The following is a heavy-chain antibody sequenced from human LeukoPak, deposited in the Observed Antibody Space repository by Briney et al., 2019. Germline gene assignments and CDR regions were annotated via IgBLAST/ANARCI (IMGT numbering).Heavy chain of an antibody. CDR1: GGSFSGYY. CDR3: ARGRSNYYGMDV. CDR2: INHSGST. J-gene: IGHJ6*02. Sequence: SETLPLTCAVYGGSFSGYYWSWIRQPPGKGLEWIGEINHSGSTNYNPSLKSRVTISVDTSKNQFSLKLSSVTAADTAVYYCARGRSNYYGMDVWGQGTTVTVSS. D-gene: IGHD1-26*01. V-gene: IGHV4-34*01.